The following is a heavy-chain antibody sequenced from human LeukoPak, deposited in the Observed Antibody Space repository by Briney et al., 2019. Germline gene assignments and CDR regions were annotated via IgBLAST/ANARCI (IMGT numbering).Heavy chain of an antibody. CDR2: ISAYNGNT. CDR3: ARDTRGYDFWSGPSQGYYYMDV. J-gene: IGHJ6*03. D-gene: IGHD3-3*01. CDR1: GYTFTSYG. V-gene: IGHV1-18*01. Sequence: ASVKVSCKASGYTFTSYGISWVRQAPGQGLEWMGWISAYNGNTNYAQKLQGRVTMTTDTSTSTAYMELRSLRSDDTAVYYCARDTRGYDFWSGPSQGYYYMDVWGKGTTVTVSS.